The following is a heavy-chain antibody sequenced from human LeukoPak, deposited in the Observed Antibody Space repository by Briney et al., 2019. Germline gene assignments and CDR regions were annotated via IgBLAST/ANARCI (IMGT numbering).Heavy chain of an antibody. J-gene: IGHJ4*02. CDR2: INYNGGT. D-gene: IGHD6-19*01. Sequence: PSETLSLTCTGSGDSISSDYWSWIRQPPGKGLEWIACINYNGGTNYNPSLKSRLTISLDTSKNQFSLQLRSVTAADMAVYYCVRGAGWYPYWGQGTLVTVSS. CDR1: GDSISSDY. CDR3: VRGAGWYPY. V-gene: IGHV4-59*01.